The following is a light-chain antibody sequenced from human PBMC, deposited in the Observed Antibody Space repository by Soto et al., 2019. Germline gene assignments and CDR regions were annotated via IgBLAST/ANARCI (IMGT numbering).Light chain of an antibody. J-gene: IGKJ1*01. CDR2: DVS. CDR3: QQYGSSLSWT. V-gene: IGKV3-20*01. CDR1: QTVSSNS. Sequence: EIVLTQSPGTLTLSPGERATLSCRASQTVSSNSLAWYQQKAGQAPRVLIFDVSTRATGIPDRFSGSGSGTDFTLTISRLEPEDFAVYYCQQYGSSLSWTFGQGTKVEIK.